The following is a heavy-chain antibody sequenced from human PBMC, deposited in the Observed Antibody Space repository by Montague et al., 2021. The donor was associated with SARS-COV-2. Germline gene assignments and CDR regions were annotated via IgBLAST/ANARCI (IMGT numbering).Heavy chain of an antibody. CDR2: IYYSGST. D-gene: IGHD6-13*01. CDR3: ARLEGIAAAGTKFDH. Sequence: SETLSLTCTVSGASITSNNCHWGWIRQPPGKGLEWIGSIYYSGSTYYNPSLKSRVTISVDTSKNRFSLKVRSVTATDTAVYYCARLEGIAAAGTKFDHWGQGTLVTVSS. V-gene: IGHV4-39*01. J-gene: IGHJ4*02. CDR1: GASITSNNCH.